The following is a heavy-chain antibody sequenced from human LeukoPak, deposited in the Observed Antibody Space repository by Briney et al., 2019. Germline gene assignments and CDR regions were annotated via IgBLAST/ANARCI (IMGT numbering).Heavy chain of an antibody. V-gene: IGHV4-39*01. CDR3: ARHADSSSWENFDY. CDR2: IYYSGST. D-gene: IGHD6-13*01. Sequence: SETLSLTCTVSGGSISSSSYYRGWIRQPPGKGLEWIGSIYYSGSTYYNPSLKSRVTISVDTSKNQFSLKLSSVTAADTAVYYCARHADSSSWENFDYWGQGTLVTVSS. CDR1: GGSISSSSYY. J-gene: IGHJ4*02.